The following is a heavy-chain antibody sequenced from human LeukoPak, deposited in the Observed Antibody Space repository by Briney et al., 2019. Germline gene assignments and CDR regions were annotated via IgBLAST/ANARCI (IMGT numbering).Heavy chain of an antibody. CDR3: AKGRWYVDY. D-gene: IGHD6-13*01. Sequence: SGPTLVKPTQTLTPTCTFSGFSLSTSGMCVSWVRQPPGKALEWLARIDWDDDKYYSTSLKTRLTISKGTSKNQVVLTMTNMDPVDTATYYCAKGRWYVDYWGQGTLVTVSS. CDR2: IDWDDDK. V-gene: IGHV2-70*11. CDR1: GFSLSTSGMC. J-gene: IGHJ4*02.